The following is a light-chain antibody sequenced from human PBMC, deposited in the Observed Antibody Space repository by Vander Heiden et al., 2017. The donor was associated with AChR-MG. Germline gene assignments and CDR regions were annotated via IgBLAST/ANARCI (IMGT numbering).Light chain of an antibody. CDR1: QSVSSR. V-gene: IGKV3-15*01. CDR2: DAS. J-gene: IGKJ1*01. Sequence: EIVMTQSPATLSVSPGQRATLSCRASQSVSSRLAWYHQKPGQAPRLLIFDASTRATGIPARFSGSGSGTEFTLTISSLQSEDFAVYYCQQDNNWRWTFGPRTKVEIK. CDR3: QQDNNWRWT.